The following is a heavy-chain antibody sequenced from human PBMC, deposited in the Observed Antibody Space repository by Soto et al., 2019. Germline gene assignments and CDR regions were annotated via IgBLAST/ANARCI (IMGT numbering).Heavy chain of an antibody. J-gene: IGHJ4*02. CDR1: GFAFTNYG. D-gene: IGHD3-16*01. V-gene: IGHV3-30*03. Sequence: QVQVVESGGGVVQPGRSLRLSCAASGFAFTNYGMPWVRQAPGKGLEWVAFVSNDGHRKYYADSVKGRFTISRDNSENTVYLQMTRLRRDDSAVFYCARDVAMPTGLGLGDCGEGALVTVSS. CDR3: ARDVAMPTGLGLGD. CDR2: VSNDGHRK.